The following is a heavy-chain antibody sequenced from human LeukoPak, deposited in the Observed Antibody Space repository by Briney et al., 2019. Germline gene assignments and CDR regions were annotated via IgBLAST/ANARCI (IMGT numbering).Heavy chain of an antibody. CDR1: GYSFTNYD. V-gene: IGHV1-8*03. CDR3: VSGGNFDY. Sequence: ASMKVSCRASGYSFTNYDINWVRQATGQGLEWLGWMNPNSGNTGYAQKFQGRITITRNTSISTAYMELSSLRSEDTAVYYCVSGGNFDYWGQGTLVTVSS. D-gene: IGHD4-23*01. J-gene: IGHJ4*02. CDR2: MNPNSGNT.